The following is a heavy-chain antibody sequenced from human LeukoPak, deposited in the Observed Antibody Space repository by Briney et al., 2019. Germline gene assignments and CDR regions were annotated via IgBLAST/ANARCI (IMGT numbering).Heavy chain of an antibody. V-gene: IGHV3-15*01. CDR1: GFTFTNAW. CDR3: TTDKDTPMVHY. J-gene: IGHJ4*02. CDR2: IKRKTDGATT. D-gene: IGHD5-18*01. Sequence: GGSLRLSCAASGFTFTNAWLNWVRQAPGKGLEWVGRIKRKTDGATTDYAAPVKGRFTISRDDSKSTLYLQMNSLKTEDTAVYYCTTDKDTPMVHYRGQGTLVTVSS.